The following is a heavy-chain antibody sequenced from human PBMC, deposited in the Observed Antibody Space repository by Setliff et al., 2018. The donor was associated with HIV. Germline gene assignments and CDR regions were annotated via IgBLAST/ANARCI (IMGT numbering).Heavy chain of an antibody. CDR3: ATDCAVVGGTGSLDS. D-gene: IGHD1-26*01. V-gene: IGHV3-23*01. Sequence: GSLRLSCVASGFRFRTYAMSWVRQSQGKGLEWVSLISGDGGRATHYSDSVKGRFTISRDDSKNTLYLQMNSLRVEDTAVYYCATDCAVVGGTGSLDSWGQGTLVTVSS. CDR2: ISGDGGRAT. CDR1: GFRFRTYA. J-gene: IGHJ4*02.